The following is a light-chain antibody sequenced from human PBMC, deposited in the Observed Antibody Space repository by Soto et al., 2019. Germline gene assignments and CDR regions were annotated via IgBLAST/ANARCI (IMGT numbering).Light chain of an antibody. CDR1: SSNIGNNY. V-gene: IGLV1-51*01. J-gene: IGLJ1*01. CDR2: DNN. CDR3: GTWDSSPSAVYV. Sequence: QSVLTQPPSVSAAPGQKVTISCSGSSSNIGNNYVSWYQQLPGTAPKLLIYDNNKRPSGIPDRFSGSKSGTSATLGITGLQTGDEVDYYCGTWDSSPSAVYVFGTGTKLTVL.